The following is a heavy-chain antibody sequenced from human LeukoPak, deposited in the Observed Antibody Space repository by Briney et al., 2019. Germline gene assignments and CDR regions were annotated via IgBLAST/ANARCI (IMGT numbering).Heavy chain of an antibody. Sequence: GGSLRLSCTASGFTFSGYAMNWVRQAPGKGLEWVSAVGTSGSTYYADSVKGRFTISRDNSKNTLYLQMNSLRAEDTAVYYCAQQVGYCSSGSCYFTYWGQGTLVTVSS. CDR3: AQQVGYCSSGSCYFTY. J-gene: IGHJ1*01. V-gene: IGHV3-23*01. CDR1: GFTFSGYA. CDR2: VGTSGST. D-gene: IGHD2-15*01.